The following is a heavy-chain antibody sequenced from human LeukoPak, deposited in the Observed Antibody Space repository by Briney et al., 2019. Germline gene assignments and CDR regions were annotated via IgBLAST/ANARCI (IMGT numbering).Heavy chain of an antibody. J-gene: IGHJ4*02. CDR1: GFTFSSYA. CDR3: AKDLGSSGYYYIDY. V-gene: IGHV3-23*01. Sequence: GGSLRLSCAASGFTFSSYAMSWVRQAPGKGLEWVSTISGSGGSTYYADSVKGRFTISRDNSKNTLYMQMNSLKAEDTAVYYCAKDLGSSGYYYIDYWGQGTLVTVSS. CDR2: ISGSGGST. D-gene: IGHD3-22*01.